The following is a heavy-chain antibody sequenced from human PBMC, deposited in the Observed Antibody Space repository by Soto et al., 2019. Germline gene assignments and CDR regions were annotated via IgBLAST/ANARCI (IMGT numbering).Heavy chain of an antibody. Sequence: SETLSLTCSVSGGSISRATYYWGWIRQPPGKGLEWVGSIYYSGSTYYSPSLKSRVTISLDTSMNQFSLKLTSVSAADTAMYYCARQATTSWSYWGQGTLVTVS. V-gene: IGHV4-39*01. CDR1: GGSISRATYY. CDR3: ARQATTSWSY. CDR2: IYYSGST. J-gene: IGHJ4*02. D-gene: IGHD2-2*01.